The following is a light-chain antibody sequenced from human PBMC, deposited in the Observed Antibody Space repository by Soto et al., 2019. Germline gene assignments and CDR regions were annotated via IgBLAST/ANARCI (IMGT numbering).Light chain of an antibody. CDR3: QQHYDTPRT. Sequence: DIVMTQSTDSLAVSLGERATINCKSSQSVLYSSNNKNYLAWYQQKPGQPPKLLIYWASTRESGVPDRFSGSGSGTDFTLTISSLQAEDVAIYYCQQHYDTPRTFGQGTKVEIK. V-gene: IGKV4-1*01. J-gene: IGKJ1*01. CDR2: WAS. CDR1: QSVLYSSNNKNY.